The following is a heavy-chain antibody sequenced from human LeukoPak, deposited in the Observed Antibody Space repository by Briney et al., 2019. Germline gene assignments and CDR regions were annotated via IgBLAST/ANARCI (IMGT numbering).Heavy chain of an antibody. CDR2: INPNSGGT. Sequence: ASVKVSCKASGYTFTGYYIHWVRQAPGQGLEWMGWINPNSGGTNYAQKFQGRVTMTRDTSIGTAYMELSRLRSDDTAVYYCASELSNREDFDYWGQGTLVTVSS. CDR1: GYTFTGYY. V-gene: IGHV1-2*02. D-gene: IGHD1-26*01. CDR3: ASELSNREDFDY. J-gene: IGHJ4*02.